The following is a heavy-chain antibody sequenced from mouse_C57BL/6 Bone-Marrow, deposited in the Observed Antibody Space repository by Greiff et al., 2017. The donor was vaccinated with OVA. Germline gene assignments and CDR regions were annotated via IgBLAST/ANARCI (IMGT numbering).Heavy chain of an antibody. CDR1: GYSITSGYY. CDR2: ISYDGST. Sequence: EVQLVESGAGLVKPAQSLTLTCSATGYSITSGYYWYVIRQPAENKEEWICYISYDGSTNYNPTVKNRITITRDTSKNQFCLKLNSVTTEDTATYYCARAGTTVVFDYWGQGTTLTVSS. V-gene: IGHV3-6*01. D-gene: IGHD1-1*01. J-gene: IGHJ2*01. CDR3: ARAGTTVVFDY.